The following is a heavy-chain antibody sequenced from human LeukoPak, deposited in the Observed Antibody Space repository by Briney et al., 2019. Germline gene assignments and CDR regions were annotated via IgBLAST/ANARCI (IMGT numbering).Heavy chain of an antibody. CDR2: IYTSGST. V-gene: IGHV4-4*09. Sequence: SETLSLTCTVSGGSISSYYWSWIRQPPGKGLEWIAYIYTSGSTNYNPSLKSRVTISVDTSKNQFSLKLSSVTAADTAVYYCARHARAAGPSYFDYWGQETLVTVSS. J-gene: IGHJ4*02. D-gene: IGHD6-13*01. CDR3: ARHARAAGPSYFDY. CDR1: GGSISSYY.